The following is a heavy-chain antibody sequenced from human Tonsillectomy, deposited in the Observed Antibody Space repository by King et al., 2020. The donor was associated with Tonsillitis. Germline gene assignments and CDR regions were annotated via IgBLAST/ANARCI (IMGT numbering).Heavy chain of an antibody. V-gene: IGHV4-34*01. CDR1: GGSFSGYY. D-gene: IGHD4-23*01. J-gene: IGHJ4*02. CDR2: INNSGST. CDR3: ARGRMGLRWRPLDY. Sequence: VQLQQWGAGLLKPSETLSLTCAVYGGSFSGYYWNWIRQPPGKGLEWIGEINNSGSTNYNPSLKSRVTILVDTSKNQFSLKLSSVTAADTAVYYCARGRMGLRWRPLDYWGQGTLVTVSS.